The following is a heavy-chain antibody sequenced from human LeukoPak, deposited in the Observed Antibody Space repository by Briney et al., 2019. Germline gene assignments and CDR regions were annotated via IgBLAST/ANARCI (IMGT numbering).Heavy chain of an antibody. CDR3: ARGGRFRKPNWFDP. J-gene: IGHJ5*02. CDR1: GGSISTSSYY. Sequence: PSETLSLTCTVSGGSISTSSYYWGWVRQPPGKGLEWIGNIYYSGSTYYNPSLKSRVTISVDTSKNQFSLKLSSVTAADTAVYYCARGGRFRKPNWFDPWGQGTLVTVSS. CDR2: IYYSGST. D-gene: IGHD3-16*01. V-gene: IGHV4-39*07.